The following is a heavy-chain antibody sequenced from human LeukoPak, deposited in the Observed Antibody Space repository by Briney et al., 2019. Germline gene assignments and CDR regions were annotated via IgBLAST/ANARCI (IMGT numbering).Heavy chain of an antibody. CDR3: AREYCSSTSCYFDY. V-gene: IGHV4-59*01. D-gene: IGHD2-2*01. CDR1: GGSISSYY. Sequence: SETLSLTCTVSGGSISSYYWSWIRQSPGKGLEWIGYIYNSGSTNYNPSLKSRVTISVDTSKNQFSLKLSSVTAADTAVYHCAREYCSSTSCYFDYWGQGTLVTVSS. CDR2: IYNSGST. J-gene: IGHJ4*02.